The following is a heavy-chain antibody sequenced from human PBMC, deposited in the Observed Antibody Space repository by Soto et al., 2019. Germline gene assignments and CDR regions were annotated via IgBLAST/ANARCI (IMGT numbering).Heavy chain of an antibody. J-gene: IGHJ4*02. Sequence: EVQLVQSGGGLVQPGGSLRLSCEASGFTFSHYWMSWVRQAPGKGLEWVAFIDQGGLETHYADSVKGRLTLSRDNAKNTVLLEMRSLRAEDTAMYYCARTILIRDGDNGGQGTPVTVSS. V-gene: IGHV3-7*03. CDR3: ARTILIRDGDN. D-gene: IGHD2-8*01. CDR2: IDQGGLET. CDR1: GFTFSHYW.